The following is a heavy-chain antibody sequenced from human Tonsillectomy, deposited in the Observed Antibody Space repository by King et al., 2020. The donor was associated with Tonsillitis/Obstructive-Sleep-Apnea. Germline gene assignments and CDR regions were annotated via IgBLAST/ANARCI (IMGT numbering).Heavy chain of an antibody. Sequence: VQLQQWGASLLKPSETLSLTCAVYGGSFSGYYWNWIRQPPGKGLEWIGEIDHSGSTNYNPSLKSRVAISVDTSTNQFSLKLTSVTAADTAVYYCARDSDPLDSWGQGPLVTVPS. D-gene: IGHD2-15*01. CDR3: ARDSDPLDS. CDR1: GGSFSGYY. CDR2: IDHSGST. J-gene: IGHJ4*02. V-gene: IGHV4-34*01.